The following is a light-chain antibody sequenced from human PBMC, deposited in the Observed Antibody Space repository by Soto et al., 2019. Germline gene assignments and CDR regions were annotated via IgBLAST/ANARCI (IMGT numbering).Light chain of an antibody. CDR3: QSYDSSLHASV. J-gene: IGLJ1*01. CDR1: SSNIGAGYD. Sequence: SVLTQPPSVSGAPGQSVTISCTGSSSNIGAGYDVHWYQQLPGTAPKLLIYGNTNRPSGVPDRFSGSKSGSSASLAITGLQAEDEADYYCQSYDSSLHASVFGTGTKVTVL. CDR2: GNT. V-gene: IGLV1-40*01.